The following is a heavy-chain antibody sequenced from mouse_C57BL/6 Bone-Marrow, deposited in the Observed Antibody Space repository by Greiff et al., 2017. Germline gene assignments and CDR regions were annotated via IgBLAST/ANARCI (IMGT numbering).Heavy chain of an antibody. J-gene: IGHJ4*01. CDR1: GYTFTDYY. CDR3: ASYSNYGFYAMDY. CDR2: IGPGSGST. D-gene: IGHD2-5*01. V-gene: IGHV1-77*01. Sequence: VKVVESGAELVKPGASVKISCKASGYTFTDYYINWVKQRPGQGLEWIGKIGPGSGSTYYNEKFKGKATLTADKSSSTAYMQLSSLTSEDSAVYFCASYSNYGFYAMDYWGQGTSVTVSS.